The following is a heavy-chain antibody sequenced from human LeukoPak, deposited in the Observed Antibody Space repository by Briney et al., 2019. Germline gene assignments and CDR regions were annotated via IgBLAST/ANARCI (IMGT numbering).Heavy chain of an antibody. Sequence: PGGSLRLSCAASGFTFGSYWMHWVRQAPGKGLVWVSRIKSDASSTNYADSVKGRFTISRDNAKNTLYLQMNSLRAEDTAVYYCARAPSDSSGYYPEYFQHWGQGTLVTVSS. D-gene: IGHD3-22*01. CDR1: GFTFGSYW. J-gene: IGHJ1*01. CDR2: IKSDASST. V-gene: IGHV3-74*01. CDR3: ARAPSDSSGYYPEYFQH.